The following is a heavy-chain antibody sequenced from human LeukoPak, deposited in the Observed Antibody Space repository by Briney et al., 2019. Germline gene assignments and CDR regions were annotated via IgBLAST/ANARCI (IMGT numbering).Heavy chain of an antibody. D-gene: IGHD3-10*01. J-gene: IGHJ6*02. CDR2: ISGSGGST. CDR3: ARDDIRYNGSGRTYYYYGMDV. V-gene: IGHV3-23*01. CDR1: GFTFSSYA. Sequence: PGGSLRLSCAASGFTFSSYAMSWVRQAPGKGLEWVSAISGSGGSTYYADSVKGRFTISRDNSKNTLYLQMNSLRAEDTAVYYCARDDIRYNGSGRTYYYYGMDVWGQGTTVTVSS.